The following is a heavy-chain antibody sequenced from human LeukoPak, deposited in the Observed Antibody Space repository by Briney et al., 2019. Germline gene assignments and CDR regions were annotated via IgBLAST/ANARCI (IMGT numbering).Heavy chain of an antibody. D-gene: IGHD2-2*02. Sequence: SETLSLTCAVSGGSISSGGYSWSWIRQPPGKGLEWIGYIYHSGSTCYNPSLKSRVTISVDRSKNQFSLKLSSVTAADTAVYYCARDLGYCSSTSCYTGGFDPWGQGTLATVSS. CDR3: ARDLGYCSSTSCYTGGFDP. CDR1: GGSISSGGYS. J-gene: IGHJ5*02. CDR2: IYHSGST. V-gene: IGHV4-30-2*01.